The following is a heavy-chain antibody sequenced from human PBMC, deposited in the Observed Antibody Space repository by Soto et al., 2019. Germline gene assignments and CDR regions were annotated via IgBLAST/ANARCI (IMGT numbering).Heavy chain of an antibody. CDR3: PVHGRDDNKLPY. Sequence: QSGGSLRLSCVASGLSFRGSAIPWVRQAYGKGLEWVAHIRTKPNSYATTYAASVKGRFTISRDDSKDMAFLQMNSLKIEDTSVYYCPVHGRDDNKLPYWGQRTLVTVSS. CDR1: GLSFRGSA. J-gene: IGHJ4*02. CDR2: IRTKPNSYAT. V-gene: IGHV3-73*01. D-gene: IGHD1-1*01.